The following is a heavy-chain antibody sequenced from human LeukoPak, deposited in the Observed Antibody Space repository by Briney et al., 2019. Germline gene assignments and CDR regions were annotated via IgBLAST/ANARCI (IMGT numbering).Heavy chain of an antibody. V-gene: IGHV3-33*01. D-gene: IGHD3-3*01. CDR2: IWYDGSNK. Sequence: GGSLRLSCAASGFTFSSYGMHWVRQAPGKGLEWVAVIWYDGSNKYYADSVKGRFTISRDNSKNTLYLQMNSLRAEDTAVYYCASGSGYSDSFDIWGQGTMVTVSS. J-gene: IGHJ3*02. CDR3: ASGSGYSDSFDI. CDR1: GFTFSSYG.